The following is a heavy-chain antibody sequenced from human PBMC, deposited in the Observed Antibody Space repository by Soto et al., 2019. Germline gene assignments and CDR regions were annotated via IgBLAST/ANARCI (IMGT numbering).Heavy chain of an antibody. J-gene: IGHJ4*02. CDR3: ARQITFEWLFFDN. CDR1: GGSISRSNW. D-gene: IGHD3-9*01. V-gene: IGHV4-4*02. Sequence: LRRPLSLTCAVSGGSISRSNWWSWVRQPPGKGLEWIGEIYHSGSTNYHPSLKSRVTISVDKYKNQFSLKLTSLTAADTAVYYCARQITFEWLFFDNWGQGNLVTVSS. CDR2: IYHSGST.